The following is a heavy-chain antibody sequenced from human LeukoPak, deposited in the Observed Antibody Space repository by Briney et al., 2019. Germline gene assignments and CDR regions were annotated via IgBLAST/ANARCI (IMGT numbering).Heavy chain of an antibody. CDR2: LYSGGTT. D-gene: IGHD3-10*01. V-gene: IGHV3-53*01. J-gene: IGHJ6*02. CDR1: GFSVSSNY. CDR3: ARDSNGSGSPGAYYYYYYGMDV. Sequence: GGSLRLSCAVSGFSVSSNYMTWVRQAPGKGLEWVSVLYSGGTTYYADSVKGRFTISRDSAKNSLYLQMNSLRAEDTAVYYCARDSNGSGSPGAYYYYYYGMDVWGQGTTVTVSS.